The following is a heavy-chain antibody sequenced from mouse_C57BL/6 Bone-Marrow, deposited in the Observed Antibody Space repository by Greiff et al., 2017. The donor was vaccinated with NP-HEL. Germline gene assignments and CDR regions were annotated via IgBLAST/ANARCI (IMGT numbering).Heavy chain of an antibody. V-gene: IGHV2-2*01. Sequence: QVQLQQSGPGLVQPSQSLSITCTVSGFSLTSYGVHWVRQSPGKGLEWLGVIWSGGSTDYNAAFISRLSISKDNSKSQVFFKMNSLQADDTAIYHCARWYYYYAMDYWGQGTSVTVSS. CDR2: IWSGGST. CDR3: ARWYYYYAMDY. J-gene: IGHJ4*01. CDR1: GFSLTSYG. D-gene: IGHD1-1*02.